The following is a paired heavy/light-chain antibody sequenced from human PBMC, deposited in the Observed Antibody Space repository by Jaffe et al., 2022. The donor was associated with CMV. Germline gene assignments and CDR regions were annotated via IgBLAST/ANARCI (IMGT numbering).Heavy chain of an antibody. CDR3: AKLSQGTMGALGD. V-gene: IGHV3-23*04. D-gene: IGHD1-7*01. CDR2: IVRSGEST. CDR1: GFTFSSYA. J-gene: IGHJ4*02. Sequence: EVQLVESGGGLVQPGGSLRLSCIASGFTFSSYAMTWVRQAPGKGLEWVSAIVRSGESTYYADSVKGRFIISRDNSKNIMYLQLHSLRAEDTAVYYCAKLSQGTMGALGDWGQGTLVTVSS.
Light chain of an antibody. CDR3: QQYNKWPPLT. J-gene: IGKJ4*01. Sequence: IGMTQSPATLFVSPGERATLSCRASQSVSRNLAWYQQKSGQAPRLLIYDASIRATGIPGRFSGSGSGTEFTLTISSLQSEDFALYYCQQYNKWPPLTFGGGTKVEIK. CDR1: QSVSRN. CDR2: DAS. V-gene: IGKV3-15*01.